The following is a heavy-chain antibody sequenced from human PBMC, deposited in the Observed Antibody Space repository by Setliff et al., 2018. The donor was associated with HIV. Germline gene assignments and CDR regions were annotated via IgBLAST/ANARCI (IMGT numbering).Heavy chain of an antibody. D-gene: IGHD2-15*01. Sequence: GSLRLSCAASGFIFSDHVMHWVRQAPGKGLEWVAFIRNDESNKQYSDSVKGRFTISRDNSNNMLFLQMNSLRTEDTAVYYCARSGGDCSGISCYSLWFDPWGHGTLVTVSS. CDR2: IRNDESNK. CDR3: ARSGGDCSGISCYSLWFDP. CDR1: GFIFSDHV. V-gene: IGHV3-30*02. J-gene: IGHJ5*02.